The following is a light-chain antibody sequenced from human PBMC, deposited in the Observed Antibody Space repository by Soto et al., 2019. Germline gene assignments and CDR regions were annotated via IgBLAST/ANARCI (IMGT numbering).Light chain of an antibody. CDR3: QPANSFPLT. J-gene: IGKJ4*01. V-gene: IGKV1-12*01. CDR2: AAS. CDR1: QGIGSW. Sequence: DIQMTQSPSSVSASVGDRVTITCRTSQGIGSWLAWYQQKPGKAPKVLIYAASSLQTGVPSRFSGSGSGSDFTLTISSLQPEDFATYYCQPANSFPLTFGGGNKVEIK.